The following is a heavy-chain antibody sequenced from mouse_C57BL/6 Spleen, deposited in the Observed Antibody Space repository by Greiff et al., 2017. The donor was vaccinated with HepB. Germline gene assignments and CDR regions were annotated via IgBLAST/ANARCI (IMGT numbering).Heavy chain of an antibody. Sequence: EVQLQQSGAELVRPGASVKLSCTASGFNIKDDYMHWVKQRPEQGLEWIGWIDPENGDTEYASKFQGKATITADTSSNTAYLQLSSLTSEDTAVYCCTTEANYGVLFGYWGQGTTLTVSS. CDR3: TTEANYGVLFGY. J-gene: IGHJ2*01. V-gene: IGHV14-4*01. CDR2: IDPENGDT. D-gene: IGHD1-1*01. CDR1: GFNIKDDY.